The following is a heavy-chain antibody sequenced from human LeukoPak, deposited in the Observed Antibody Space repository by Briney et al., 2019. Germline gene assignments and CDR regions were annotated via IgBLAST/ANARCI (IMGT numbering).Heavy chain of an antibody. Sequence: AGGSLRLSCAASGFTFSNSAMSWVRQAPGKGLEWVSGIRSNGVSTYYADSVKGRFTISRDNSKNTLYLQMYSLTVEDTAVYHRTNSRVHCSGATCSFDYWGQGTLVTVSS. V-gene: IGHV3-23*01. D-gene: IGHD2-15*01. CDR1: GFTFSNSA. J-gene: IGHJ4*02. CDR2: IRSNGVST. CDR3: TNSRVHCSGATCSFDY.